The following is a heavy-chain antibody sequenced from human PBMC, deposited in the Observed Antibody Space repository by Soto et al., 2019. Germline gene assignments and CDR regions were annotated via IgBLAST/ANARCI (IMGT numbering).Heavy chain of an antibody. J-gene: IGHJ4*02. D-gene: IGHD1-7*01. V-gene: IGHV4-4*02. Sequence: SEPLSLTCAVSGGSFTSNNWWTWVRQPPGQGLEWIGEIYRTGSTNYNPSLKSRVTISLDKSENQSSLKVTSLTAADTAVYYCASRDPGTSVDYWGQGTLVTVSS. CDR1: GGSFTSNNW. CDR3: ASRDPGTSVDY. CDR2: IYRTGST.